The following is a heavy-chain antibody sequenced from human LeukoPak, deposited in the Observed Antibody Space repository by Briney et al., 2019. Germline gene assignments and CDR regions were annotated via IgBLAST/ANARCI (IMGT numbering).Heavy chain of an antibody. CDR3: ASRHDLID. CDR2: ISSSSNYI. V-gene: IGHV3-21*01. J-gene: IGHJ4*02. Sequence: GGSLRLSCAASGFTFSSYTMNWVRQAPGKGLEWVSSISSSSNYIYYADSLEGRFTISRHDARTSLYLQMNSLRAEDTAVYYCASRHDLIDWGQGTLVTVSS. D-gene: IGHD2-21*01. CDR1: GFTFSSYT.